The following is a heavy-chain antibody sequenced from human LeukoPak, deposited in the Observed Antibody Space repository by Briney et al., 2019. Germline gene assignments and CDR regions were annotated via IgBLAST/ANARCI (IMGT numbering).Heavy chain of an antibody. J-gene: IGHJ3*02. CDR2: IYYSGST. CDR1: GGSISSSSYY. Sequence: SETLSLTCTVSGGSISSSSYYWGWIRQPPGKGLEWIGSIYYSGSTYYNPSLKSRVTISVDTSKNQFSLKLSSVTAADTAVYYRARQGYCSGGSCYVAFDIWGQGTMVTVSS. CDR3: ARQGYCSGGSCYVAFDI. D-gene: IGHD2-15*01. V-gene: IGHV4-39*01.